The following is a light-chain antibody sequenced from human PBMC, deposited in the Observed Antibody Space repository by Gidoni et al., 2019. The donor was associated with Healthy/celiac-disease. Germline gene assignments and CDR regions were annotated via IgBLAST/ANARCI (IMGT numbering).Light chain of an antibody. J-gene: IGLJ1*01. CDR2: EVS. Sequence: QSALTQPASVSGSPGQSITIACPGTSSHVGGYNYVSWYQQHPGKAPKLMIYEVSNRPSGVSNRFSGSKSGNTASLTISGLQAEDEADYYCSSYTSSSTRVFGTGTKVTVL. CDR3: SSYTSSSTRV. CDR1: SSHVGGYNY. V-gene: IGLV2-14*01.